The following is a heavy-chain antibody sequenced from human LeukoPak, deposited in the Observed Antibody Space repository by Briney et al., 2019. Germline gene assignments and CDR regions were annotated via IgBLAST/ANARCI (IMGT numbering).Heavy chain of an antibody. CDR1: GYSISSGYY. D-gene: IGHD3-22*01. CDR2: IHHSGVT. Sequence: PLETLSLTCTVSGYSISSGYYWSWIRQPPGKGLEWIATIHHSGVTYYNPSLKSRVTMSVDTSKNQFSLKLGSVTAAGTAVYYCARYTANTAGYSFDFWGQGALVTVSS. CDR3: ARYTANTAGYSFDF. V-gene: IGHV4-38-2*02. J-gene: IGHJ4*02.